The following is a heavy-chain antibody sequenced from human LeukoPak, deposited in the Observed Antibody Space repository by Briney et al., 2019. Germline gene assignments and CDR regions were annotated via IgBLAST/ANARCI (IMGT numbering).Heavy chain of an antibody. Sequence: SETLSLTCAVSGDSMSSIDWWSWVRQPPGKGLEWIGEIHHTGSTNYNPSLKSRVTISVDTSKNQFSLKLSSVTAADTAVYYCARGSGITMIVVVIGDAFDIWGQGTMVTVSS. J-gene: IGHJ3*02. CDR3: ARGSGITMIVVVIGDAFDI. D-gene: IGHD3-22*01. V-gene: IGHV4-4*02. CDR1: GDSMSSIDW. CDR2: IHHTGST.